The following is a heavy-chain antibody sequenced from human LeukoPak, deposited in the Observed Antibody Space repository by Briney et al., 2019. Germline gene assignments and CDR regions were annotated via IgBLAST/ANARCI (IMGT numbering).Heavy chain of an antibody. Sequence: GGSLRLSCAVSGFTFSSYAMSWVRQAPGKGLEWVSGISGSGDNTYYADSVKGRFTISRDNSKNTLYVQVNSLGTEDTAAYYCAKGSYYDSSGSFYFDYWGQGTLVTVSS. J-gene: IGHJ4*02. CDR3: AKGSYYDSSGSFYFDY. V-gene: IGHV3-23*01. D-gene: IGHD3-22*01. CDR2: ISGSGDNT. CDR1: GFTFSSYA.